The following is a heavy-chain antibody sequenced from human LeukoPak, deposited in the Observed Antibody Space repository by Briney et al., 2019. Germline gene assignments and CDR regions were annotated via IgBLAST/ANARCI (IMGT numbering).Heavy chain of an antibody. D-gene: IGHD6-13*01. CDR2: ISYDGSNK. V-gene: IGHV3-30*04. CDR1: GFTFSSYA. J-gene: IGHJ4*02. CDR3: ARDLGIAAADLFDY. Sequence: PGGSLRLSCAASGFTFSSYAMHWVRQAPGKGLEWVAVISYDGSNKYYADSVKGRFTISRDNSKNTLYLRMNSLRAEDTAVYYCARDLGIAAADLFDYWGQGTLVTVSS.